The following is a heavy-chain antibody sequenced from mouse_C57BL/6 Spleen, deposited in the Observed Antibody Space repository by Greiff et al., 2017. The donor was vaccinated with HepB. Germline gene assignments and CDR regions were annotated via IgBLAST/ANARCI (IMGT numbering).Heavy chain of an antibody. CDR2: ISSGGDYI. CDR1: GFTFSSYA. V-gene: IGHV5-9-1*02. J-gene: IGHJ2*01. CDR3: TRGDYYGNNPDY. D-gene: IGHD2-1*01. Sequence: EVQLVESGEGLVKPGGSLKLSCAASGFTFSSYAMSWVRQTPEKRLEWVAYISSGGDYIYYADTVKGRFTISRDNARNTLYLQMSSLKSEDTAMYYCTRGDYYGNNPDYWGQGTTLTVSS.